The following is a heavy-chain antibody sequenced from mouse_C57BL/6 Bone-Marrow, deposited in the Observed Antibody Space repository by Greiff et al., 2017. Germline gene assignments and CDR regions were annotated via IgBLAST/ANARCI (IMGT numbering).Heavy chain of an antibody. V-gene: IGHV5-12*01. J-gene: IGHJ4*01. D-gene: IGHD1-1*01. CDR3: ARHLITTVVDAMDY. Sequence: EVQGVESGGGLVQPGGSLKLSCAASGFTFSDYYMYWVRQTPEKRLEWVAYISNGGGSTYYPDTVKGRFTISRDNAKNTLYLQMSRLKSEDTAMYYCARHLITTVVDAMDYWGQGTSVTVSS. CDR2: ISNGGGST. CDR1: GFTFSDYY.